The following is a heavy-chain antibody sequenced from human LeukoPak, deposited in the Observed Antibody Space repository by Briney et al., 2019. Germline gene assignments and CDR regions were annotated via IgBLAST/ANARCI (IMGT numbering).Heavy chain of an antibody. CDR2: IYYSGST. Sequence: SETLSLTCTVSGGSISSYYWSWIRQPPGKGLEWIGYIYYSGSTNYNPSLKSRVTISVDTSKNQFSLKLSSVTAADTAVYYCASPGVRGVIDYWGQGTLVTVSS. CDR1: GGSISSYY. V-gene: IGHV4-59*01. D-gene: IGHD3-10*01. J-gene: IGHJ4*02. CDR3: ASPGVRGVIDY.